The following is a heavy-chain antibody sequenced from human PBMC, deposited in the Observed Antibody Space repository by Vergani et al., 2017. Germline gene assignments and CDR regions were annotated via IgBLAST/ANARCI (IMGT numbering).Heavy chain of an antibody. J-gene: IGHJ6*02. CDR3: ARERSSGSYYYYYGMDV. CDR1: GGSISSYY. CDR2: IYYSGST. V-gene: IGHV4-59*01. Sequence: QVQLQESGPGLVKPSETLSLTCTVSGGSISSYYWSWIRQPPGKGLEWIGYIYYSGSTNYNPSLKSRVTISVDTSNNQFSLKLSSVTAADTAVYYCARERSSGSYYYYYGMDVWGQGTTVTVSS. D-gene: IGHD6-19*01.